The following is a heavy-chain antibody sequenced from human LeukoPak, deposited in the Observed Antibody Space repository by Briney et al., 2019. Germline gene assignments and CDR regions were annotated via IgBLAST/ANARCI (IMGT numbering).Heavy chain of an antibody. CDR3: ASTEVLPDYYDNSGGFDY. J-gene: IGHJ4*02. CDR2: VYTSGST. V-gene: IGHV4-61*10. Sequence: PSETLSLTCTVSRGSVTSGTYYSSWIRQPAGKGLEWIGCVYTSGSTNYNPLLKSRATSSVDASNNQYPLKLSSVTAADTAVYYCASTEVLPDYYDNSGGFDYWGQGILVTVSS. CDR1: RGSVTSGTYY. D-gene: IGHD3-22*01.